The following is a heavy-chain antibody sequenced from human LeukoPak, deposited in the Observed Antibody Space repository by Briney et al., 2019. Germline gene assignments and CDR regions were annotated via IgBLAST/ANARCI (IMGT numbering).Heavy chain of an antibody. CDR1: GFTFSSYA. CDR3: ANVYYFGSGTYESRYFDY. Sequence: PGGSLRLSCAASGFTFSSYAMSWVRQAPGKGLEWVSAISGSGGSTYYADSVKGRFTISRDNSKSTLYLQMNSLRAEDTAVYYCANVYYFGSGTYESRYFDYWGQGTLVTVSS. J-gene: IGHJ4*02. CDR2: ISGSGGST. V-gene: IGHV3-23*01. D-gene: IGHD3-10*01.